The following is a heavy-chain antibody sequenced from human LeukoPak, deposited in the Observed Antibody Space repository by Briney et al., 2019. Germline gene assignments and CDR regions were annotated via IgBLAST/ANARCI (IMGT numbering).Heavy chain of an antibody. J-gene: IGHJ4*02. V-gene: IGHV1-2*02. CDR3: ARAMNSWFLLDPDY. D-gene: IGHD3-22*01. CDR2: IDPNSGDT. CDR1: GYTFTAYY. Sequence: GASVKVSCKASGYTFTAYYIHWVRQAPGQGLEWMGWIDPNSGDTKYVEKFQGRVTMTRDTSFSTAYMALSSLRSDDTAMYYCARAMNSWFLLDPDYWGQGNLVTVSS.